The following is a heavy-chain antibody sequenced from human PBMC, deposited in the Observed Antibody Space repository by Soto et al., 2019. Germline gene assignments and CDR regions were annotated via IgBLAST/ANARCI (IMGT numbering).Heavy chain of an antibody. D-gene: IGHD6-13*01. CDR1: GFTFSSYA. CDR2: ISGSGSST. J-gene: IGHJ4*02. CDR3: AKGNPAAAERDPGAHYSFDY. V-gene: IGHV3-23*01. Sequence: EVQLLESGGGLVQPGGSLRLSCAASGFTFSSYAMSWVRQAPGKGLEWVSGISGSGSSTYYADSVKGRFTISSDNSNNTLYLQLNSLRAQDTAVYYCAKGNPAAAERDPGAHYSFDYWGQGTLVTVSS.